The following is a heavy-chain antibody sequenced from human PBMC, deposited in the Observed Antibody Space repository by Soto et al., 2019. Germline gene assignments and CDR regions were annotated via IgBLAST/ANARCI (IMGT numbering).Heavy chain of an antibody. CDR1: GGSISSGGYY. V-gene: IGHV4-31*03. CDR2: IYYSGST. Sequence: SETLSLTCTVSGGSISSGGYYWSWIRQHPGKGLEWIGYIYYSGSTYYNPSLKSRVTISVDTSKNQFSLKLSSVTAADTAVYYCAGYCSGGSCSIDAFDIWGQGTMVTVSS. CDR3: AGYCSGGSCSIDAFDI. D-gene: IGHD2-15*01. J-gene: IGHJ3*02.